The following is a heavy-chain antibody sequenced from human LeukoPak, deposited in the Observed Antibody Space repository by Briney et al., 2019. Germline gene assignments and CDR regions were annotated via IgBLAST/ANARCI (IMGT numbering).Heavy chain of an antibody. Sequence: GGSLRLSCAASGFTFSSYAMSWVRQAPGEGLEWVSAISDIGGSTYYADSVKGRFTTSRDNSKNTLYLQMNSLRAEDTAVYYCAKDREYDFWSGYHDYFDYWGQGTLVTVSS. CDR1: GFTFSSYA. CDR3: AKDREYDFWSGYHDYFDY. V-gene: IGHV3-23*01. J-gene: IGHJ4*02. D-gene: IGHD3-3*01. CDR2: ISDIGGST.